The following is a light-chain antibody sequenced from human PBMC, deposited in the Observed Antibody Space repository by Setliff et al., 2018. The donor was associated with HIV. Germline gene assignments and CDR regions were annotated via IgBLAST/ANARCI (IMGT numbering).Light chain of an antibody. V-gene: IGLV2-14*03. CDR1: SSDVGAYAY. J-gene: IGLJ1*01. CDR2: DVN. CDR3: RSHTGSSTLYV. Sequence: QSVLAQPASVSGSPGQSITISCTGTSSDVGAYAYVSWYQQHPGKAPKFIISDVNIRPSVISSRFSGSQSGNTASPSISGLQADDEADYHCRSHTGSSTLYVFQTGTKGTVL.